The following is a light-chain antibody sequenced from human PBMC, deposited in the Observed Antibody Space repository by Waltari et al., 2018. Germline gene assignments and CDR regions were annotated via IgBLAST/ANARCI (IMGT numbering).Light chain of an antibody. Sequence: EIVMTQSPATLSVSPGERATLPCRASQSVGINLAWYQHKPGQVPRLFIYGASTRATGFPARFSGSGSGTEFTLTISSLQSEDFAVYYCHQYNNWPRTFGGGTKVEIK. CDR2: GAS. V-gene: IGKV3-15*01. CDR3: HQYNNWPRT. CDR1: QSVGIN. J-gene: IGKJ4*02.